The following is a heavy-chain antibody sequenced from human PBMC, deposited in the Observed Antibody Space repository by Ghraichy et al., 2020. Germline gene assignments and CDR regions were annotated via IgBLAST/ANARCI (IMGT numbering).Heavy chain of an antibody. CDR1: GSFFSSYF. V-gene: IGHV3-7*03. D-gene: IGHD6-19*01. J-gene: IGHJ4*02. CDR3: AGSGGWFLHN. Sequence: GGSLRLSCAASGSFFSSYFMSWVRQAPGKGLEWVANIYQAESEKNYVDSVSGRFTISRDNAKNSLYLQMHSLRAEETAVYYCAGSGGWFLHNWGQGTLLTVSS. CDR2: IYQAESEK.